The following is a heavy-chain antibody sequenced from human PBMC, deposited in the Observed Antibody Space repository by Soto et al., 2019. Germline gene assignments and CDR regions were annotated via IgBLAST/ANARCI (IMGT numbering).Heavy chain of an antibody. CDR1: GGSISSGGYY. Sequence: QVQLQESGPGLVKPSQTLSLTCTVSGGSISSGGYYWSWIRQHPGKGLEWIGYIYYSGSTYYNPSLKSXXTXSXXTSKNQFSLKLSSVTAADTAVYYCARDTVTHAFDIWGQGTMVTVSS. CDR3: ARDTVTHAFDI. J-gene: IGHJ3*02. V-gene: IGHV4-31*03. D-gene: IGHD4-17*01. CDR2: IYYSGST.